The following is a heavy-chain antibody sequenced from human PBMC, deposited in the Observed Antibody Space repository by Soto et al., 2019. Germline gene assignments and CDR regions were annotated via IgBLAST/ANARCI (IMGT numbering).Heavy chain of an antibody. Sequence: GGSLRLSCAASGFTVSSNYMSWVRQAPGKGLEWVSVIYSGGSTYYADSVKGRFTISRHNSKNTLYLQMNSLRAEDTAVYYCAREYSSSSGAFDIWGQGTMVTVSS. CDR1: GFTVSSNY. CDR3: AREYSSSSGAFDI. J-gene: IGHJ3*02. D-gene: IGHD6-6*01. V-gene: IGHV3-53*04. CDR2: IYSGGST.